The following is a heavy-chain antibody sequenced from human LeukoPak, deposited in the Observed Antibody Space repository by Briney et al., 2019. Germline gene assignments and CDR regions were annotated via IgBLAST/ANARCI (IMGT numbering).Heavy chain of an antibody. CDR3: ANSPMILDGHY. Sequence: GGSLRLSCAASGFAFSLYWMTWVRQAPGKGLEWVANINPDGTKTSYADFVEGRFTISRDNAKNLLYLQMRSLRAGDTAVYYCANSPMILDGHYWGHGTLVTVSS. CDR1: GFAFSLYW. J-gene: IGHJ4*01. V-gene: IGHV3-7*01. CDR2: INPDGTKT. D-gene: IGHD3-22*01.